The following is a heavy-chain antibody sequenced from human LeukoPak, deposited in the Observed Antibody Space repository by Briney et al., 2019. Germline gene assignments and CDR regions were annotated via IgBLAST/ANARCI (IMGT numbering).Heavy chain of an antibody. Sequence: GGSLRLSCAASGFTFSDYYMSWIRQAPGKGLEWVSYISSSGSTIYYADSVKGRFTISRDNAKKSLYLQMNSLRAEDTAVYYCARDSGVGPCLFCSGFDIWGQGTMVTVSS. V-gene: IGHV3-11*04. D-gene: IGHD2-15*01. CDR2: ISSSGSTI. CDR1: GFTFSDYY. CDR3: ARDSGVGPCLFCSGFDI. J-gene: IGHJ3*02.